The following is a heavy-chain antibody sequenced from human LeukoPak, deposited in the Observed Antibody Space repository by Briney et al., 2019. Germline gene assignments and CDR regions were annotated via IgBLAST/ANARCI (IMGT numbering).Heavy chain of an antibody. D-gene: IGHD1-26*01. CDR3: AKEASSGNFVTIDC. Sequence: PGGSLRLSCAASGFTFRNYVMSWVRQTPEEGLEWVSAITGDGGGTNHADSVKGRFTIFRDNSKNTLYLQMNSLRAEDTAVYYCAKEASSGNFVTIDCWGQGALVTVSS. CDR1: GFTFRNYV. V-gene: IGHV3-23*01. CDR2: ITGDGGGT. J-gene: IGHJ4*02.